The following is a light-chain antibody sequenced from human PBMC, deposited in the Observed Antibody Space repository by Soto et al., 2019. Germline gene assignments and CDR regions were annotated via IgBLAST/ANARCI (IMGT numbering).Light chain of an antibody. J-gene: IGKJ5*01. CDR2: GAS. Sequence: EIVMTQSPATRSVSPGERATFSCRASQSVSSSYLAWYQQKPGQAPRLLIYGASTRATGIPARFSGSGSGTEFTLTISSLQSEDFAVYYCQQYNNWPPRITFGQGTRLEIK. CDR3: QQYNNWPPRIT. CDR1: QSVSSSY. V-gene: IGKV3-15*01.